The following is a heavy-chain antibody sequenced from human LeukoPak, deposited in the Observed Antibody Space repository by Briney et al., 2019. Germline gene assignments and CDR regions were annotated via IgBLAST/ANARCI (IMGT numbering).Heavy chain of an antibody. Sequence: ASVKVSCKASGYTFTGYYIHWVRQAPGQGLEWMGWINPNNGGTTYAQRFQGRVTMTRDTSISTAYMELSRLTSDDTAVYYCARDRLTGYEVFDIWGQGTMVTLSS. CDR3: ARDRLTGYEVFDI. D-gene: IGHD3-9*01. CDR1: GYTFTGYY. V-gene: IGHV1-2*02. CDR2: INPNNGGT. J-gene: IGHJ3*02.